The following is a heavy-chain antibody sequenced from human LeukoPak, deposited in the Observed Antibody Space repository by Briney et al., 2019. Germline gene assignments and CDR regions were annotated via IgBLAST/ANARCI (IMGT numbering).Heavy chain of an antibody. V-gene: IGHV1-69*13. J-gene: IGHJ6*02. CDR1: GYTFTSYY. CDR3: AREGYYYDSSGPA. Sequence: SVKVSCKASGYTFTSYYMHWVRQAPGQGLEWMGGIIPIFGTANYAQKFQGRVTITADESTSTAYMELSSLRSEDTAVYYCAREGYYYDSSGPAWGQGTTVTVSS. D-gene: IGHD3-22*01. CDR2: IIPIFGTA.